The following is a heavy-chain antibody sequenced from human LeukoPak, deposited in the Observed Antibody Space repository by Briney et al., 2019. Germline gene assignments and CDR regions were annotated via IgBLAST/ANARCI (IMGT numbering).Heavy chain of an antibody. D-gene: IGHD6-19*01. V-gene: IGHV3-30*02. Sequence: GGSLRLSCAASGFTFSSYGMHWVRQAPGEGLEWLAFIPYDASNKYYADSVKGRFTISRDNSKHTLYLQMFSLRAEDTALYYCVKDLEAAVAASDYWGQGNLVTVSS. CDR2: IPYDASNK. J-gene: IGHJ4*02. CDR1: GFTFSSYG. CDR3: VKDLEAAVAASDY.